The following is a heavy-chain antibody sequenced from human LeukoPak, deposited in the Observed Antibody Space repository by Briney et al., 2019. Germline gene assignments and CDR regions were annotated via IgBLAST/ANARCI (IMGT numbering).Heavy chain of an antibody. D-gene: IGHD5-18*01. CDR2: ISSSSSYI. V-gene: IGHV3-21*01. CDR1: GFTFSSYS. J-gene: IGHJ4*02. Sequence: GGSLRLSCAASGFTFSSYSMNWVRQAPGKGLGWVSSISSSSSYIYYADSVKGRFTISRDNAKNSLYLQMNSLRAEDTAVYYCAREGERGYSYGTPGYWGQGTLVTVSS. CDR3: AREGERGYSYGTPGY.